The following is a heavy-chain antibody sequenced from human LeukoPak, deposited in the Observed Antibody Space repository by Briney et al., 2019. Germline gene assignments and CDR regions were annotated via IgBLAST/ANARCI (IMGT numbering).Heavy chain of an antibody. CDR1: GFTFTTYW. CDR2: INSDGSDT. Sequence: PGGSLRLSCAASGFTFTTYWMHWVRQAPGKGLVWVSRINSDGSDTTYADSVKGRFTISRDNAKNTLYLQMNSLRAEDTAAYYCARGTNGIWSFDYWGQGTLVTASS. V-gene: IGHV3-74*01. CDR3: ARGTNGIWSFDY. D-gene: IGHD2-8*01. J-gene: IGHJ4*02.